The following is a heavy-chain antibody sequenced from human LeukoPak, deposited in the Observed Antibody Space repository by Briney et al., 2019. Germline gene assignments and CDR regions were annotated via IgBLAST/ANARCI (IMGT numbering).Heavy chain of an antibody. V-gene: IGHV3-7*01. CDR3: ARDLTPLIQVWPRSLDYNYGMDV. CDR2: IKEDGSEK. Sequence: GGSLRLSCVGSGFSFSTYWMSWVRQAPGKGLEWVANIKEDGSEKYYVDSVKGRFTMSRDNAKNSVYLQMNRLRVEDTAVYYCARDLTPLIQVWPRSLDYNYGMDVWGQGTTVTVSS. CDR1: GFSFSTYW. J-gene: IGHJ6*02. D-gene: IGHD5-18*01.